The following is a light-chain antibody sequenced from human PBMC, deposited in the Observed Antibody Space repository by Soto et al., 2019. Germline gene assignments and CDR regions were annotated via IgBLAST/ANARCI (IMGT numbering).Light chain of an antibody. V-gene: IGKV1-39*01. CDR3: QQSYSTPWT. CDR1: QSISSY. Sequence: DIHMTQSRASLSGSVGDRVTITCRASQSISSYLNWYQQKPGKAPKLLIYAASSLQSGVPSRFSGSGSGTDFTLTISSLQPEDFATYYCQQSYSTPWTFGQGTKVDI. CDR2: AAS. J-gene: IGKJ1*01.